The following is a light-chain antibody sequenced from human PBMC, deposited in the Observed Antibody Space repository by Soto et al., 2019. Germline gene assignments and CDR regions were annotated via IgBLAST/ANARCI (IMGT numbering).Light chain of an antibody. V-gene: IGLV1-40*01. J-gene: IGLJ1*01. CDR3: QSYDRSLSGNV. CDR2: ANG. Sequence: QSVLTQPPSVSGAPGQRVTISCTGSSSNIGAGYDVHWYQQLPGTAPKLLIYANGNRPSGVPDRFSGSKSGTSASLAITGLQDEDEADYYYQSYDRSLSGNVLGTGTKLTVL. CDR1: SSNIGAGYD.